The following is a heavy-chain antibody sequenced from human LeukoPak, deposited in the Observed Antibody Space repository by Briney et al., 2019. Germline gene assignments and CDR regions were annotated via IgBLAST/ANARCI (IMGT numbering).Heavy chain of an antibody. CDR3: ARDATYSSGWYIDP. V-gene: IGHV1-2*02. Sequence: ASVKVSCKASGYTFTGYYMHWVRQAPRQGLEWMGWINPNSGGTNYARKFQGRVTMTRDTSISTAYMELSRLRSDDTAVYYCARDATYSSGWYIDPWGQGTLVTVSS. D-gene: IGHD6-19*01. CDR2: INPNSGGT. CDR1: GYTFTGYY. J-gene: IGHJ5*02.